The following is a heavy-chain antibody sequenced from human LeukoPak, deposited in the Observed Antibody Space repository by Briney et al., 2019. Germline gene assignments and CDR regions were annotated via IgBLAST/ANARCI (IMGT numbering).Heavy chain of an antibody. CDR3: ARDPDCSSTSCYDGG. D-gene: IGHD2-2*01. Sequence: ASVKVSCKASGYTFTGYYMHWVRQAPGQGLEWMGRINPNSGGTNYAQKFQGRVTMTRDTSISAAYMELSRLRSDDTAVYYCARDPDCSSTSCYDGGWGQGTLVTVSS. J-gene: IGHJ4*02. CDR1: GYTFTGYY. CDR2: INPNSGGT. V-gene: IGHV1-2*06.